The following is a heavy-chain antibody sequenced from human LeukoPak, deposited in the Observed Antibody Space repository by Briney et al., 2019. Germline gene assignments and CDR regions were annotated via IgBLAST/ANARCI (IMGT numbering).Heavy chain of an antibody. D-gene: IGHD3-10*01. CDR2: INQDGGDK. CDR3: VRDYSGMGIDY. CDR1: GFTFSNAW. J-gene: IGHJ4*02. Sequence: PGGSLRLSCAASGFTFSNAWMSWVRQAPGKGLEWVANINQDGGDKYYVDSVKGRFTISRDNAKSSLYLQMNSLRAEDTAVYYCVRDYSGMGIDYWGQGTLVTVSS. V-gene: IGHV3-7*01.